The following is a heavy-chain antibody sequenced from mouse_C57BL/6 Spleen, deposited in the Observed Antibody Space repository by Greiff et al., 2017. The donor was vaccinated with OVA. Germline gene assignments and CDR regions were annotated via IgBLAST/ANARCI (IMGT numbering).Heavy chain of an antibody. CDR3: ARTRGKDWYFDV. CDR2: ISSCGSTT. Sequence: DVLLVESGGGLVKPGGSLKLSCAASGFTFSDYGMHWVRQAPEKGLEWVAYISSCGSTTNYADTVKGRFTISRDNAKNTLFLQMTSLRSEDTAMYYCARTRGKDWYFDVWGTGTTVTVSS. V-gene: IGHV5-17*01. CDR1: GFTFSDYG. D-gene: IGHD1-1*02. J-gene: IGHJ1*03.